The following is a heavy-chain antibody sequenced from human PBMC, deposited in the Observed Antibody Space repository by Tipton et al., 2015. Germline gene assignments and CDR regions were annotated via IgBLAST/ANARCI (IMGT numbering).Heavy chain of an antibody. V-gene: IGHV3-9*01. J-gene: IGHJ4*02. CDR3: AKDSADYYDSSGYSIFEN. CDR1: GFTFADYA. Sequence: SLRLSCAASGFTFADYAMHWVRQPPGKGLEWVSGVSWNSGSMGYADSVKGRFTISRDNAKNSLYLQMNSLRAEDTALYYCAKDSADYYDSSGYSIFENWGQGTLVTVSS. D-gene: IGHD3-22*01. CDR2: VSWNSGSM.